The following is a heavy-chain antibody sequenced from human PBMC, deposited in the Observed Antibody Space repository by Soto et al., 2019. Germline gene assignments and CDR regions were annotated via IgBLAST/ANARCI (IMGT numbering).Heavy chain of an antibody. J-gene: IGHJ4*02. Sequence: EVQLLESGGGLVQPGGSLRLSCAASGFTFNSYAMSWTRQAPGKGLDWVSAITGSGDSTYYADSVMGRFTICRDNSKITMYLQVTSLRAEDTAVYYGAKASTTHVILNYFDSWGQGTLVTVSS. CDR1: GFTFNSYA. CDR2: ITGSGDST. V-gene: IGHV3-23*01. D-gene: IGHD3-16*02. CDR3: AKASTTHVILNYFDS.